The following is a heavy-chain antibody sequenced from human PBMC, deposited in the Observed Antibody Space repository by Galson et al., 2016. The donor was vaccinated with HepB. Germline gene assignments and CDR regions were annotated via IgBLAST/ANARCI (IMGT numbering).Heavy chain of an antibody. J-gene: IGHJ4*02. CDR1: GDSVSSNSAT. V-gene: IGHV6-1*01. D-gene: IGHD2-15*01. CDR3: TRERRYCSDGSCYSFDY. Sequence: CAISGDSVSSNSATWNWIRQSPSRGLEWLGRTYYRSAWLDDYAISVKSRISINPDTSKNRFSLHLSSVTPEDTAVYYCTRERRYCSDGSCYSFDYWGLGILVALSS. CDR2: TYYRSAWLD.